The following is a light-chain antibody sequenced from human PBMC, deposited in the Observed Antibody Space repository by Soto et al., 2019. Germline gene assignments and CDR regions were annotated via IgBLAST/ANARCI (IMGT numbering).Light chain of an antibody. J-gene: IGKJ5*01. CDR2: GAS. CDR1: QSVSSSY. V-gene: IGKV3-20*01. Sequence: IGLTQSPGTLSLSPGEVATLSCRASQSVSSSYIAWYQQRPGQTPSLLIYGASTRATGIPDRFSGSGSGTHFTLTISRLEPGDFAVYYCQHFGGTTFTFGQGTRLEIK. CDR3: QHFGGTTFT.